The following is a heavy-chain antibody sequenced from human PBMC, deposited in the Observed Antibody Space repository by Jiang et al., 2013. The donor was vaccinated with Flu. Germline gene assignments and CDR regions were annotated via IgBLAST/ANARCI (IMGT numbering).Heavy chain of an antibody. CDR1: GFTFSSYG. CDR3: ARDPTRQGLHYASYGMDV. CDR2: IWYDGSNK. D-gene: IGHD4-11*01. Sequence: VQLLESGGGVVQPGRSLRLSCAASGFTFSSYGMHWVRQAPGKGLEWVAVIWYDGSNKYYADSVKGRFTISRDNSKNTLYLQMNSLRAEDTAVYYCARDPTRQGLHYASYGMDVWGQGTTVTVSS. J-gene: IGHJ6*02. V-gene: IGHV3-33*01.